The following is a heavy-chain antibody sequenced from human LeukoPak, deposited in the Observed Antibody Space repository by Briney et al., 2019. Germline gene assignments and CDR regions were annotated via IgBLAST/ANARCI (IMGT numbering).Heavy chain of an antibody. J-gene: IGHJ4*02. Sequence: GGSLRLCCVASGFTVSSNYLSWVRQAPGKGLEWVSLIYSAGRTYYADSVRGRFTISRDNSKDTLYLQMTSLRVEDTAVYYCARDSITSAPSYWGRGTLVTVSS. D-gene: IGHD2/OR15-2a*01. V-gene: IGHV3-53*01. CDR3: ARDSITSAPSY. CDR1: GFTVSSNY. CDR2: IYSAGRT.